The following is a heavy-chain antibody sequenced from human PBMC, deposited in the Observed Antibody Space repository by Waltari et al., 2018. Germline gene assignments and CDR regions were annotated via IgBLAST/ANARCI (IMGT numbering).Heavy chain of an antibody. CDR1: GFTFSTYW. Sequence: VQLVESGGGLVQPGGSLRLSCAASGFTFSTYWMNWVRQAPGKGVEWVADIKEDGCTKHYAGSGKGRFAISRDNAKNSLFLQRNSLRVEDTAIYYCASFGYCADGVCYGDFWGQGTLVTVSS. CDR2: IKEDGCTK. CDR3: ASFGYCADGVCYGDF. V-gene: IGHV3-7*01. J-gene: IGHJ4*01. D-gene: IGHD2-8*01.